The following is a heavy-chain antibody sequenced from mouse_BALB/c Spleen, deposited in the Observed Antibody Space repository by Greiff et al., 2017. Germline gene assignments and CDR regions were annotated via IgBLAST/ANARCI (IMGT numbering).Heavy chain of an antibody. D-gene: IGHD2-1*01. CDR2: IDPSDSET. J-gene: IGHJ4*01. CDR3: ARSPYGNYHAMDY. Sequence: QVQLQQSGPQLVRPGASVKISCKASGYSFTCYWMHWVKQRPGQGLEWIGMIDPSDSETRLNQKFKDKATLTVDKPSSTAYMQLSSPKSEDSEVYYCARSPYGNYHAMDYWGQGTSVTVTS. V-gene: IGHV1-59*01. CDR1: GYSFTCYW.